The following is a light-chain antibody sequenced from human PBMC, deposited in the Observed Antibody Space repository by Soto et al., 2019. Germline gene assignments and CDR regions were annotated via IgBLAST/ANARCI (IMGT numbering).Light chain of an antibody. CDR1: QGISGW. Sequence: DIRMTQSPATLYASVGDTVTITCRASQGISGWLAWYQQKPGKAPKLLIYDASSLESGVPSRFSGSGSGTEFTLTISSLRPDDFATYYCQQYNSYWTFGQGTRWIS. J-gene: IGKJ1*01. V-gene: IGKV1-5*01. CDR2: DAS. CDR3: QQYNSYWT.